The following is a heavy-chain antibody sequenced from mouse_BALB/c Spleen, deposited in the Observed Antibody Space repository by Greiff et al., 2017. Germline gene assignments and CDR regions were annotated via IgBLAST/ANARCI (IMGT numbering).Heavy chain of an antibody. CDR1: GYTFTSYW. V-gene: IGHV1-7*01. Sequence: LVESGAELAKPGASVKMSCKASGYTFTSYWMHWVKQRPGQGLEWIGYINPSTGYTEYNQKFKDKATLTADKSSSTAYMQLSSLTSEDSAVYYCLYGAWFAYWGQGTLVTVSA. J-gene: IGHJ3*01. D-gene: IGHD1-1*02. CDR2: INPSTGYT. CDR3: LYGAWFAY.